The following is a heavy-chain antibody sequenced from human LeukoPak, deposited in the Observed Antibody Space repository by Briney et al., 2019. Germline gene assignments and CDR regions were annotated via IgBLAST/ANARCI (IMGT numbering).Heavy chain of an antibody. D-gene: IGHD3-22*01. V-gene: IGHV4-59*12. J-gene: IGHJ4*02. CDR3: ATRGAVYYDSSGYDDY. CDR1: GGSISNYY. Sequence: ETLSLTCTVSGGSISNYYWSWIRQPPGKRLEWIAYVSYSGSSSSNPSLDSRVTISVDMSKNQFSLRLSSVTAADTAVYYCATRGAVYYDSSGYDDYWGQGTLVTVSS. CDR2: VSYSGSS.